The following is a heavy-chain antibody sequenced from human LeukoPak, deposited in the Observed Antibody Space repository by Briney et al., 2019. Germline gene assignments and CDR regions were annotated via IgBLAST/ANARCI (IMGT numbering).Heavy chain of an antibody. CDR1: GGSFSSEA. J-gene: IGHJ4*02. Sequence: ASVKVSCKAFGGSFSSEAISWVRQAPGQGLEWMGGIIPIFGTANYAQKFQGRVTITADKSTSTAYMELSSLRSEDTAVYYCARGGGYSYGYDDYWGQGTLVTVSS. V-gene: IGHV1-69*06. CDR3: ARGGGYSYGYDDY. CDR2: IIPIFGTA. D-gene: IGHD5-18*01.